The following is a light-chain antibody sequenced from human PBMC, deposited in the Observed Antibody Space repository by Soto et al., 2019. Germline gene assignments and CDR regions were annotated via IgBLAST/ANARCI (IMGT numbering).Light chain of an antibody. J-gene: IGLJ3*02. CDR2: EVT. CDR1: SRDVGGYNY. CDR3: ASYVAGNNLV. V-gene: IGLV2-8*01. Sequence: QSALTQPPSASGCPGQSVTISCTGTSRDVGGYNYVSWYQQHPGKAPKLMIYEVTKRPSGVPARFSGSRSGSTASLTVSGLQADDEADYYCASYVAGNNLVFGGGTKLTVL.